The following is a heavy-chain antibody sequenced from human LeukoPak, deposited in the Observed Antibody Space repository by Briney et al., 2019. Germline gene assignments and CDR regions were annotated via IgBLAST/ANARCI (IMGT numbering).Heavy chain of an antibody. J-gene: IGHJ6*02. D-gene: IGHD2-15*01. CDR2: IIPIFGTA. V-gene: IGHV1-69*01. Sequence: GASVKVSCKASGGTFSSYAISWVRQAPGQGLEWMGGIIPIFGTANYAQKFQGRVTITADESTSTAYMELSSLRSEDTAVYYCAREPGYCSGGSCFYYYYGMDVWGQGTTVTVSS. CDR3: AREPGYCSGGSCFYYYYGMDV. CDR1: GGTFSSYA.